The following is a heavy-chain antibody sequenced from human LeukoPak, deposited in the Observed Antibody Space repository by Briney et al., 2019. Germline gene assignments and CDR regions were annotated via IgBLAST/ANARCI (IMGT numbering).Heavy chain of an antibody. J-gene: IGHJ4*02. CDR1: GYTFTAYY. D-gene: IGHD3-3*01. V-gene: IGHV1-2*02. Sequence: ASVKVSCKASGYTFTAYYMHWVRQAPGQGLEWMGCINPNSGDTKYAQNFQGRVAMTRDTSISTAYMELNSLRADDTAVYYCATLWSPDHWGQGTLVTVSS. CDR3: ATLWSPDH. CDR2: INPNSGDT.